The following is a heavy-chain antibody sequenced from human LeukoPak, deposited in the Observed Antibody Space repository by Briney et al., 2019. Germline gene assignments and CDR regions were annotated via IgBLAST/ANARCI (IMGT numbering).Heavy chain of an antibody. J-gene: IGHJ5*02. Sequence: ASVKVSCKASGYTFTSYGISWVRQAPGQGLEWMGWISAYNGNTNYAQKLQGRVTMTTDTSTSTAYMELRSLRSDDTAVYCCARDRSTCSGGSCYPLRRWFDPWGQGTLVTVSS. CDR2: ISAYNGNT. CDR1: GYTFTSYG. V-gene: IGHV1-18*01. CDR3: ARDRSTCSGGSCYPLRRWFDP. D-gene: IGHD2-15*01.